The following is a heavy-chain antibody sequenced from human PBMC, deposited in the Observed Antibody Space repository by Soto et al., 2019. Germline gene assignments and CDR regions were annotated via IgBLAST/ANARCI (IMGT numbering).Heavy chain of an antibody. CDR1: GGTFSSYT. CDR3: ARTICGGDCYSTNEYFQH. Sequence: ASVKVSCKASGGTFSSYTISWVRQAPGQGLEWMGRIIPILGIANYAQKLQGRVTITADKSTSTAYMELSNLRSEDTAVYYCARTICGGDCYSTNEYFQHWGQGTLVTVSS. J-gene: IGHJ1*01. V-gene: IGHV1-69*02. CDR2: IIPILGIA. D-gene: IGHD2-21*01.